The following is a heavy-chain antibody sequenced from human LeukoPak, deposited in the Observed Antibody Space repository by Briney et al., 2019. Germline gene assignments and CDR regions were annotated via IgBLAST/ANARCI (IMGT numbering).Heavy chain of an antibody. V-gene: IGHV4-39*07. D-gene: IGHD1-26*01. Sequence: SETLSLTCTVSGDSFTSVTDYWAWIRQPPGKGLEWIASGDYSGGTYYNPSLESRVAISADMSKNQISLKLTSVTGADTAVYYCAREGSYPPYYFDYWGQGTLVTVSS. CDR1: GDSFTSVTDY. J-gene: IGHJ4*02. CDR3: AREGSYPPYYFDY. CDR2: GDYSGGT.